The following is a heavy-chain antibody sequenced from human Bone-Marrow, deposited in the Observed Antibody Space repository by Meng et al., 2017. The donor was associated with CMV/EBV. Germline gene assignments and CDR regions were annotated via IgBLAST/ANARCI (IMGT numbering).Heavy chain of an antibody. Sequence: ASVKVSRKASGYTFTGYYMHWVRQAPGQGLEWMGWINPNSGGTNYAQKFQGRVTMTWDTSISTAYMELSRLRSDDTAVYHCPRAAGYCSSTSCLNFDYWGQGKLVNVPS. CDR1: GYTFTGYY. CDR3: PRAAGYCSSTSCLNFDY. V-gene: IGHV1-2*02. J-gene: IGHJ4*02. CDR2: INPNSGGT. D-gene: IGHD2-2*03.